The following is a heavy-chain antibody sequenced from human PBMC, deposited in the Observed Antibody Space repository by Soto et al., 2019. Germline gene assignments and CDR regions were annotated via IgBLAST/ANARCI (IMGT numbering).Heavy chain of an antibody. D-gene: IGHD7-27*01. CDR2: ISGSGGST. J-gene: IGHJ4*02. CDR1: GFTFSSYG. Sequence: GGSLRLSCAASGFTFSSYGMHWVRQAPGKGLEWVSAISGSGGSTYYADSVKGRFTISRDNSKNTLYLQMNSLRAEDTAVYYCAKDRRAGEAFDYWGQGTLVTVSS. V-gene: IGHV3-23*01. CDR3: AKDRRAGEAFDY.